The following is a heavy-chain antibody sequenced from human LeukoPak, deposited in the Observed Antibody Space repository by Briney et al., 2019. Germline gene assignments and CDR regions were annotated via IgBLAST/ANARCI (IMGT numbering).Heavy chain of an antibody. CDR3: ARDPIVSVGDWYFDL. CDR2: IYYSGSTNYT. V-gene: IGHV4-59*11. Sequence: SETLSLTCTVSGGSISSHYWSWIRQPPGKGLEWIGYIYYSGSTNYTNYNPSLKSRVTISVDTSKNQFSLKLSSVTAADTAVYYCARDPIVSVGDWYFDLRGRGTLVTVSS. D-gene: IGHD3-16*02. J-gene: IGHJ2*01. CDR1: GGSISSHY.